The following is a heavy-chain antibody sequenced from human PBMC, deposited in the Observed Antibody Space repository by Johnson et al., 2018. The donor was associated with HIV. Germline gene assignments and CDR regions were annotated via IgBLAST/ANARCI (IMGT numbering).Heavy chain of an antibody. V-gene: IGHV3-11*04. CDR3: ARVSMLFIAADAFDI. D-gene: IGHD2-21*01. CDR1: GFTFSDYY. J-gene: IGHJ3*02. CDR2: ISSGGSSI. Sequence: VQLVESGGGLVKPGGSLRLSCAASGFTFSDYYMSWIRQAPGKGLEWVSYISSGGSSIYYADPVTGRSTISRDNAKKSMYLQMNSLRAEDTAVYYCARVSMLFIAADAFDIWGQGTMVTVSS.